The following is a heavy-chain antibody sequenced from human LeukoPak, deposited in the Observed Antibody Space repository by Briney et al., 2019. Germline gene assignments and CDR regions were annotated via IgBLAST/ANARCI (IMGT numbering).Heavy chain of an antibody. Sequence: GGSLRLSCAASGFSLSNYWMNWVRQAPGKGLEWVSVIYSGGSTYYADSVKGRFTISRDNSKNTLYLQMNSLRAEDTAVYYCARWISGDYANYFDYWGQGTLVTVSS. V-gene: IGHV3-53*01. D-gene: IGHD4-17*01. CDR3: ARWISGDYANYFDY. CDR2: IYSGGST. CDR1: GFSLSNYW. J-gene: IGHJ4*02.